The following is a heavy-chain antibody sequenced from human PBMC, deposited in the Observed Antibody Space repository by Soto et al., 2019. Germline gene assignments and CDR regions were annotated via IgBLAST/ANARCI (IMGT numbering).Heavy chain of an antibody. J-gene: IGHJ5*02. Sequence: QVQLVESGGGVVQPGRSLRLSCAASGFTFSSYGMHWVRQAPGKGLEWVAVISYDGSNKYYADSVKGRFTISRDNSKNTLYLQMNSLRAEDTAVYYCAKDGPREIFGVVKRYNWFDPWGQGTLVTVSS. V-gene: IGHV3-30*18. CDR2: ISYDGSNK. CDR1: GFTFSSYG. CDR3: AKDGPREIFGVVKRYNWFDP. D-gene: IGHD3-3*01.